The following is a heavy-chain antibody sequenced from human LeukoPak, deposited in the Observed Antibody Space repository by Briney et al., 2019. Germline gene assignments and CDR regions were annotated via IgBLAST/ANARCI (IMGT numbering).Heavy chain of an antibody. J-gene: IGHJ5*02. CDR2: ISGSGGST. V-gene: IGHV3-23*01. CDR3: ARDYDFWSDDNWFDP. Sequence: PGGSLRLSCAASGFTFSSYAMSWVRQAPGKGLEWVSAISGSGGSTYYADSVKGRFTISRDNSKNTLYLQMNSLRAEDTAVYYCARDYDFWSDDNWFDPWGQGTLVTVSS. D-gene: IGHD3-3*01. CDR1: GFTFSSYA.